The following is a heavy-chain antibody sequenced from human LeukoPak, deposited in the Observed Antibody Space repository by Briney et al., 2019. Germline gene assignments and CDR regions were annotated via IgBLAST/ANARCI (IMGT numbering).Heavy chain of an antibody. CDR3: ARDRSTTGTSLTDY. CDR1: GYTFTTYY. V-gene: IGHV1-2*02. Sequence: ASVKVSCKASGYTFTTYYMHWVRQARGQGLEWMGWINPISGGTDYAQKLQGRVTITRDTSITTVYMDLSRLTSDDTAVYYCARDRSTTGTSLTDYWGQGTVVTVSS. D-gene: IGHD1-1*01. CDR2: INPISGGT. J-gene: IGHJ4*02.